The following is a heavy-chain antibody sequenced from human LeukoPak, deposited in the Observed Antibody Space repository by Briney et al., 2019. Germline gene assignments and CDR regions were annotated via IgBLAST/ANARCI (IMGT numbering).Heavy chain of an antibody. CDR3: ARQSLRYFDWLSTNQNY. Sequence: SETLSLTCTVSGGSISSYYWSWIRQPAGKGLEWIGRIYTSGSTNYNPSLKSRVTMSVDTSKNQFSLKLSSVTAADTAVYYCARQSLRYFDWLSTNQNYWGQGTLVTVSS. CDR2: IYTSGST. V-gene: IGHV4-4*07. D-gene: IGHD3-9*01. J-gene: IGHJ4*02. CDR1: GGSISSYY.